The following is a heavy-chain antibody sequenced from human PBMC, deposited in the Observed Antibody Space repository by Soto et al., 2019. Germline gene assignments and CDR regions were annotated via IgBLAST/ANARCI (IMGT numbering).Heavy chain of an antibody. D-gene: IGHD3-10*01. V-gene: IGHV4-59*08. J-gene: IGHJ6*02. Sequence: SETLSLTCTVSGGSVSSYYWSWIRQSPGKGLEWIGYIYYSGSTKYKPSLKSRVTISVDTSKNQFSLKLSSATAADTAVYYCARVDADGSGSYDYYYYYGMDVWGQGTTVTVSS. CDR2: IYYSGST. CDR3: ARVDADGSGSYDYYYYYGMDV. CDR1: GGSVSSYY.